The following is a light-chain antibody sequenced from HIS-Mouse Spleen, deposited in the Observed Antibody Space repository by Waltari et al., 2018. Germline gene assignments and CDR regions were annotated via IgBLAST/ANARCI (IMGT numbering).Light chain of an antibody. V-gene: IGLV3-10*01. CDR1: ALPKKY. Sequence: SYELTQPPSVSVSPGQTARITCSGDALPKKYAYWYQKKSGQAPVLVIYEDSKLPSGIPQRFSGSSSGTMATLTISGAQVEDEADYYCYSTDSSGNHRVFGGGTKLTVL. CDR2: EDS. J-gene: IGLJ2*01. CDR3: YSTDSSGNHRV.